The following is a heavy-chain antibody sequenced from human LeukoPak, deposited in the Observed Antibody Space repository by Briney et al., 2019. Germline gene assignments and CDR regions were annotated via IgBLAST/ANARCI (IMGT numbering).Heavy chain of an antibody. D-gene: IGHD5-18*01. CDR1: GYTFTSYY. Sequence: ASVKVSCKASGYTFTSYYMHWVRQAPGQGLEWMGIINPSGGSTSYAQKFQGRVTITADESTSTAYMELSSLRSEDTAVYYCALGSGYSYGPFDYWGQGTLVTVSS. J-gene: IGHJ4*02. V-gene: IGHV1-46*01. CDR2: INPSGGST. CDR3: ALGSGYSYGPFDY.